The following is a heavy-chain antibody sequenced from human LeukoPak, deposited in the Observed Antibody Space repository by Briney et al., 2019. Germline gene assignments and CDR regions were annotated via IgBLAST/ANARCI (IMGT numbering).Heavy chain of an antibody. CDR3: ARAPSRYCSGGSCYGNA. CDR1: GFTFSSYS. V-gene: IGHV3-21*01. J-gene: IGHJ4*02. D-gene: IGHD2-15*01. Sequence: PGGSLKLSCAASGFTFSSYSMNWVRQAPGKGLDWASPISSSSYIYYADSVKGRFTISRDNAKNSLYLQMNSLRAEDTAVYYCARAPSRYCSGGSCYGNAWGQGTLVTVSS. CDR2: ISSSSYI.